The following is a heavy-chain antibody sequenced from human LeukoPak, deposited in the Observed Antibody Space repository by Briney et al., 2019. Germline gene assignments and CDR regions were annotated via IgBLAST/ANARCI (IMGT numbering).Heavy chain of an antibody. J-gene: IGHJ4*02. CDR3: AKDSYTRDAGY. Sequence: GGSLRLSCAASGFTFSSYAMSWVRQAPGKGLECVSGISGSGGSPDYGDSVKGRFTISRDNSKNTLYLQMNSLRPEDTAVYYCAKDSYTRDAGYWGQGTLVTVSS. V-gene: IGHV3-23*01. CDR1: GFTFSSYA. D-gene: IGHD6-13*01. CDR2: ISGSGGSP.